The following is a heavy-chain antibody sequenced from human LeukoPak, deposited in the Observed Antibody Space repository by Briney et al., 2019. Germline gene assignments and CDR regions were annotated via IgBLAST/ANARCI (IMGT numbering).Heavy chain of an antibody. Sequence: GGSLRLSCAASGFTFSSNYMSWVRQAPGKGLEWVSVIYSGGSTYYADSVKGRFTISRHNSKNTLYLQMNSLRAEDTAVYYCARGIKYSSGYYYGMDVWGQGTTVTVSS. CDR3: ARGIKYSSGYYYGMDV. CDR2: IYSGGST. CDR1: GFTFSSNY. D-gene: IGHD6-19*01. J-gene: IGHJ6*02. V-gene: IGHV3-53*04.